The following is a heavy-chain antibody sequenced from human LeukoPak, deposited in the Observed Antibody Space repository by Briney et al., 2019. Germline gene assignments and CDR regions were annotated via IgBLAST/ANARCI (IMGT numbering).Heavy chain of an antibody. Sequence: SETLSLTCTVSGGSISSGGYYWSWIRQHPGKGLEWIGYIYYSGSTYYNPSLKSRVTISVDTSKNQFSLKLSSVTAADTAVYYCAREKIYSSSYHWFDPWGQGTLVTVSS. CDR3: AREKIYSSSYHWFDP. V-gene: IGHV4-31*03. J-gene: IGHJ5*02. CDR2: IYYSGST. D-gene: IGHD6-13*01. CDR1: GGSISSGGYY.